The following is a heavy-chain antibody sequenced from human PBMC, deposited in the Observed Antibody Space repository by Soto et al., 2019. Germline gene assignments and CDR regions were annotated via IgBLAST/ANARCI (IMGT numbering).Heavy chain of an antibody. D-gene: IGHD1-26*01. V-gene: IGHV3-21*01. J-gene: IGHJ4*02. Sequence: PGGSLRLSCAASGFTFSSYSMNWVRQAPGKGLEWVSSISSSSSYIYYADSVKGRFTISRDNAKNSLYLQMNSLRAEDTAVYYCARDRPDGSYNTFDYWGQGTLVTVSS. CDR3: ARDRPDGSYNTFDY. CDR2: ISSSSSYI. CDR1: GFTFSSYS.